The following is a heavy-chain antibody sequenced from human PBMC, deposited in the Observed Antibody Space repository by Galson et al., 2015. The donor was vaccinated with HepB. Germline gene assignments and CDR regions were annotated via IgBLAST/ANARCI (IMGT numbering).Heavy chain of an antibody. Sequence: TLSLTCAVSGGSISSTSYYWGWIRQPPGKGLEWIGSIYYSGTTYYNPSLKGRVAISVDTSMHQFSLKLTFVTAADTAVYYCARTPANWGHFDYWGRGTLVTVSS. CDR1: GGSISSTSYY. D-gene: IGHD7-27*01. V-gene: IGHV4-39*01. CDR2: IYYSGTT. CDR3: ARTPANWGHFDY. J-gene: IGHJ4*02.